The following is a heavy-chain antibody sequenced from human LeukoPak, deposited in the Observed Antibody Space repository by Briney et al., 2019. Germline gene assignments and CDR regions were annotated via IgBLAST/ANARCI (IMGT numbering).Heavy chain of an antibody. Sequence: MASETLSLTCTVSGGSISSSSYYWGWIRQPPGKGLEWIGNIYYSGSTYYNPTLKSRVTISVDTSKIHFSLKLSSVTAADTAVYYCAIDLTSGFDYWGQGTLVTASS. V-gene: IGHV4-39*02. CDR2: IYYSGST. CDR3: AIDLTSGFDY. D-gene: IGHD3-10*01. CDR1: GGSISSSSYY. J-gene: IGHJ4*02.